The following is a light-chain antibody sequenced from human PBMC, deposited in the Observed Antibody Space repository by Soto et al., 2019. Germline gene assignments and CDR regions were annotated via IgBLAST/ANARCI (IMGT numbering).Light chain of an antibody. Sequence: QPVLTQPASVSGSPGQSITISCTGTSSDVGGHDYVSWYQQHQGQAPKLIISEVTYRPSGVSDRFSGSKSGNTASLTISGLQTEDEADYYCSSYTTSTSVVFGGGTKVTVL. J-gene: IGLJ2*01. CDR2: EVT. CDR3: SSYTTSTSVV. CDR1: SSDVGGHDY. V-gene: IGLV2-14*01.